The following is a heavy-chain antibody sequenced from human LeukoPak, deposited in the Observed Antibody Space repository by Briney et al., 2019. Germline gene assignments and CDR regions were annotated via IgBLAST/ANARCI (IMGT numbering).Heavy chain of an antibody. Sequence: GGSLRLSCAASGFTFSIYSMTWVRQAPGKGLEWLSYISSSSGTIHYADSVKGRFTISRDNAKNSLYLQMNNLRVEDTAVYYCARDEYYDSSGYTSWGQGTLVTVSS. CDR1: GFTFSIYS. D-gene: IGHD3-22*01. CDR2: ISSSSGTI. V-gene: IGHV3-48*01. CDR3: ARDEYYDSSGYTS. J-gene: IGHJ4*02.